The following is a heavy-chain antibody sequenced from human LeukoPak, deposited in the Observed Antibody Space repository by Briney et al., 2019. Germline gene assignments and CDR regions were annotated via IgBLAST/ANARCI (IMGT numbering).Heavy chain of an antibody. CDR2: IYTGGTT. Sequence: GGSLRLSCAASGFTFNNYAMTWVRQAPGKGLEWVSIIYTGGTTHYADPLKDRFTISRDDSINTLYLQINSLRVEDTAVYYCARDSSSYYFDYWGQGTLVTISS. D-gene: IGHD6-6*01. CDR1: GFTFNNYA. J-gene: IGHJ4*02. CDR3: ARDSSSYYFDY. V-gene: IGHV3-66*01.